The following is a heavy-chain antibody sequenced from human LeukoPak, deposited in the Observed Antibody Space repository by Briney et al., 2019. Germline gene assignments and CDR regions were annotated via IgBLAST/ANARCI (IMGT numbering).Heavy chain of an antibody. V-gene: IGHV1-69*13. CDR1: GGTFSSYA. Sequence: SVKVSCKASGGTFSSYAISWVRQAPGQGLEWMGGIIPIFGTANYAQKFQGRVTITADESTSTAYMELSSLSSEVTAVYYCAREGGVVGATEGAFDICVQGTMVTVSS. J-gene: IGHJ3*02. D-gene: IGHD1-26*01. CDR3: AREGGVVGATEGAFDI. CDR2: IIPIFGTA.